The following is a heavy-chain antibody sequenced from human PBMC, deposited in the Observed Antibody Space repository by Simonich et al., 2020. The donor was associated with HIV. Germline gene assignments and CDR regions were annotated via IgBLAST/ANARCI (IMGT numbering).Heavy chain of an antibody. CDR1: GESFIGYY. J-gene: IGHJ3*02. CDR2: INHRRST. D-gene: IGHD4-17*01. V-gene: IGHV4-34*01. CDR3: ARGRSPTVNTFDI. Sequence: QVQLQQWGAGLLKPSETLSLTCAVYGESFIGYYWTWIRQPPEKGRGWIGKINHRRSTNYRPSLKSRVTISVDTSKNQFSLNLNSVTAADTAVYYCARGRSPTVNTFDIWGLGTMVTVSS.